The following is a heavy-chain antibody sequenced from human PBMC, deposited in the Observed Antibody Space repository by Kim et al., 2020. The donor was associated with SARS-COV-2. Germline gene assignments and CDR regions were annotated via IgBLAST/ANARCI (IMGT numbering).Heavy chain of an antibody. CDR3: AKDYYGSGGGYYYGMDV. D-gene: IGHD3-10*01. J-gene: IGHJ6*02. Sequence: VKGRFTISRDNAKNSLYLQMNSLRAEDTALYYCAKDYYGSGGGYYYGMDVWGQGTTVTVSS. V-gene: IGHV3-9*01.